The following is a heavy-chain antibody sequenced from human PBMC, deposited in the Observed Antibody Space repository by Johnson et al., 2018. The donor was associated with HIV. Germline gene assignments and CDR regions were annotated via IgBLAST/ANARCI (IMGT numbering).Heavy chain of an antibody. CDR2: IRYDGSNR. CDR3: AKTYSSSWYAFDI. D-gene: IGHD6-13*01. V-gene: IGHV3-30*02. CDR1: GFTVSSNY. J-gene: IGHJ3*02. Sequence: QVQLVESGGGLVKPGGSLRLSCAASGFTVSSNYMTWVRQAPGKGLEWVAFIRYDGSNRYYADSVKGRFTISRDNSKNTLYLQMNSLRAEDTAVYYCAKTYSSSWYAFDIWGQGTMVTVSS.